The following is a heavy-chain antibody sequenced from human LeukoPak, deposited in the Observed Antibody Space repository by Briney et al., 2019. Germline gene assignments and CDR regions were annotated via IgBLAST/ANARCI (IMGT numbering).Heavy chain of an antibody. CDR1: GFIFSQYS. V-gene: IGHV3-23*01. Sequence: GGSLRLSCAASGFIFSQYSMNWVRQAPGKGLEWVSAISGSGRNTYYADSVKGRFTISRDNSKNTLYLRMDSLTAEDTAVYYCANLGGDLYAFDYWGQGTLVTVSS. CDR3: ANLGGDLYAFDY. J-gene: IGHJ4*02. CDR2: ISGSGRNT. D-gene: IGHD2-21*02.